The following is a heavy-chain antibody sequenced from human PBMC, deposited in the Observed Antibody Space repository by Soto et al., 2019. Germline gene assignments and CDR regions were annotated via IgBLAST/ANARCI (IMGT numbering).Heavy chain of an antibody. Sequence: QVPLVQSGAEVKKPGASVKVSCKASGYTFTSYGISWVRQAPGQGLEWMGWISAYNGNTNYAQKLQGRVTMTTDTSTSTAYMELRSLRSDDTAVYYCAIPSLGYCSGGSCYSKPNAAFDIWGQGTMVTVSS. CDR3: AIPSLGYCSGGSCYSKPNAAFDI. D-gene: IGHD2-15*01. CDR2: ISAYNGNT. CDR1: GYTFTSYG. V-gene: IGHV1-18*01. J-gene: IGHJ3*02.